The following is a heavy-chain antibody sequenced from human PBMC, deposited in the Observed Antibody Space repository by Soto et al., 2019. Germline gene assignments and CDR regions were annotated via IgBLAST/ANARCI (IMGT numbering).Heavy chain of an antibody. CDR1: GFSCDAYA. CDR3: AKASFGGIIGLPGY. CDR2: ISWNSGSI. D-gene: IGHD3-16*02. Sequence: EVQLVESGGGLVQPGRSLRLSCAASGFSCDAYAMHWVRQTPGQGLEWVSGISWNSGSIGYADSVKGRLTISRDHAKKSLYLQLNSMTADDTALYFCAKASFGGIIGLPGYWGQGTLVTVSS. J-gene: IGHJ4*02. V-gene: IGHV3-9*01.